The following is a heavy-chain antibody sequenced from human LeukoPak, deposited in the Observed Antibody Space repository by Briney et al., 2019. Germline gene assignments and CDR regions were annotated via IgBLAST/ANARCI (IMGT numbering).Heavy chain of an antibody. CDR3: ARDYYDSSGYYGHGAFDI. V-gene: IGHV1-18*01. J-gene: IGHJ4*02. D-gene: IGHD3-22*01. CDR1: GHTFTSYG. CDR2: ISTYNGNT. Sequence: ASVKVSCKASGHTFTSYGISWVRQAPGQGLEWMGWISTYNGNTNYAQKLQGRVTMTTDTSTSTAYMELRSLRSDDTAVYYCARDYYDSSGYYGHGAFDIWGQGTLVTVSS.